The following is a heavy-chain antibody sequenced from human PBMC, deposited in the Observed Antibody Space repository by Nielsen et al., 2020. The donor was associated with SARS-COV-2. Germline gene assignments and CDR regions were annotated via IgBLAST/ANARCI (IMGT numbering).Heavy chain of an antibody. J-gene: IGHJ4*02. CDR1: GFTFSGSV. Sequence: GGSLRLSCVASGFTFSGSVMHWVRQASGKGLEWLGRIRSYANEYATAYAASVEGRFTVSRDDSKNTAYLQMNSLKSEDTAVYYCSSPTVAFWGQGTLVTVSS. CDR3: SSPTVAF. D-gene: IGHD4-23*01. CDR2: IRSYANEYAT. V-gene: IGHV3-73*01.